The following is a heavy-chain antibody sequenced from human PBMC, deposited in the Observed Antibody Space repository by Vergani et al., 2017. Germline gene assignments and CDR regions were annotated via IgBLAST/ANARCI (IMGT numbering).Heavy chain of an antibody. J-gene: IGHJ6*02. CDR2: ISGSGGST. V-gene: IGHV3-23*01. D-gene: IGHD2-2*01. CDR3: AKGHCSSTSCYSYYYYYGMDV. Sequence: EVQLLESGGGLVQPGGSLRLSCAASGFTFSSYAMSWVRQAPGKGLEWVSAISGSGGSTYYADSVKGRFTISRDNSKNTLYLQMNSLRAEDTAVYYCAKGHCSSTSCYSYYYYYGMDVWSQGTTVTVSS. CDR1: GFTFSSYA.